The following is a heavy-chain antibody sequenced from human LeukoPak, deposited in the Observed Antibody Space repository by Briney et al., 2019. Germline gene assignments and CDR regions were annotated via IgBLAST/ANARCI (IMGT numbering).Heavy chain of an antibody. V-gene: IGHV3-48*03. CDR2: ISSSGSTI. J-gene: IGHJ6*03. CDR1: GFTFSSYE. D-gene: IGHD3-22*01. CDR3: ARDLGGIYDSSGYYYYYYMDV. Sequence: QPGGSLRLSCAASGFTFSSYEMNWVRQAPGKGLEWVSYISSSGSTIYYADSVKGRFTISRDNAKNSLYLQMNSLRAEDTAAYYCARDLGGIYDSSGYYYYYYMDVWGKGTTVTVSS.